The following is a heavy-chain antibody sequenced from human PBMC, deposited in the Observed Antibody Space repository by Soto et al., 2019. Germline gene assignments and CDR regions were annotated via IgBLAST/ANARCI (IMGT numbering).Heavy chain of an antibody. Sequence: QVQLQESGPGLVKPSQTLSLTCTFSGGSISSGGYYWGWIGQHQGKGLEWIGYIYYSGSTYYNPSLKSRVTISVDTSKNQFSLKLSSVTAADTAVYYCARDDGGVAATWGQGTLVTVSS. J-gene: IGHJ5*02. CDR1: GGSISSGGYY. D-gene: IGHD2-15*01. CDR3: ARDDGGVAAT. CDR2: IYYSGST. V-gene: IGHV4-31*03.